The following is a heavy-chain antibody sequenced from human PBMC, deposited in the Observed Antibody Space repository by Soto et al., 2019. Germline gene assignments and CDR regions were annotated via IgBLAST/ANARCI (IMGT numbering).Heavy chain of an antibody. CDR2: MNQDGSEK. CDR3: GTDGRFIHGAVA. CDR1: GFTLSTYC. Sequence: QPGGSLRLSCAVSGFTLSTYCMSWVRQAPGKGLEWVANMNQDGSEKYYGDSVKGRFTISRDNAKHSLYLQMNSLLAEDTATSDCGTDGRFIHGAVAWGQGTPVTVYS. D-gene: IGHD3-3*01. V-gene: IGHV3-7*01. J-gene: IGHJ5*01.